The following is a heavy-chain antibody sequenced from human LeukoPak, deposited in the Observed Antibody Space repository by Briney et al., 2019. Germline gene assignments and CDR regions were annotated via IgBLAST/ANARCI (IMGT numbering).Heavy chain of an antibody. CDR3: ARVYCSSTSCYYYYYYGMDV. Sequence: GGSLRLSCAASGFTFSDYYMSWIRQAPGKGLEWVSYISSSGSTIYYADSVKGRFTISRDNAKNSLYLQMNSLRAEDTAVYYCARVYCSSTSCYYYYYYGMDVWGQGTTVTVSS. D-gene: IGHD2-2*01. V-gene: IGHV3-11*01. J-gene: IGHJ6*02. CDR2: ISSSGSTI. CDR1: GFTFSDYY.